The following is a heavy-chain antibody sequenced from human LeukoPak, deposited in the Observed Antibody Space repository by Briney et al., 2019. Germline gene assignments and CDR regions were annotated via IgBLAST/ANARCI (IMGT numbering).Heavy chain of an antibody. CDR3: ARAGGYSRALQY. Sequence: GGSLRLSCAASGFTFSSYAMSWVRQAPGKGLEWVSAISGSGGSTYYADSVKGRFTISRDNSKNTLYLQMNSLRAEDTAVYYCARAGGYSRALQYWGQGTPVTVSS. CDR1: GFTFSSYA. CDR2: ISGSGGST. D-gene: IGHD5-18*01. J-gene: IGHJ1*01. V-gene: IGHV3-23*01.